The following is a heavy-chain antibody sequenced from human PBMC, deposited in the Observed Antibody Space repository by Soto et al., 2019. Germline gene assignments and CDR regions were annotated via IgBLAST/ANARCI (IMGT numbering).Heavy chain of an antibody. CDR3: ARGRLEHYYYYGMDV. Sequence: PSEALSLTCTVSCGSIIYYYCIWIRQPPGKGLEWIGYIYYRGSTNYNPSLKSRVTISEDTSKNQFSVKLSSVTAADTAVYYCARGRLEHYYYYGMDVWGQGTTVTVSS. CDR1: CGSIIYYY. D-gene: IGHD1-1*01. CDR2: IYYRGST. J-gene: IGHJ6*02. V-gene: IGHV4-59*01.